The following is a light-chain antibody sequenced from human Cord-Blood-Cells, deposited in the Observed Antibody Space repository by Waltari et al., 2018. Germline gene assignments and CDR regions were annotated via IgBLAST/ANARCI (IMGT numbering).Light chain of an antibody. CDR1: SSDVGGYYY. V-gene: IGLV2-11*01. J-gene: IGLJ1*01. CDR3: CSYAGSYTYF. CDR2: DVS. Sequence: QSALTQPRSVSGSPGQSVTISCTGTSSDVGGYYYVPWYQQHPGKSPKLRIYDVSKRPAGVPDRFSCSKSGNTASLTISGLQAEDEAEYYCCSYAGSYTYFFGTGTKVTVL.